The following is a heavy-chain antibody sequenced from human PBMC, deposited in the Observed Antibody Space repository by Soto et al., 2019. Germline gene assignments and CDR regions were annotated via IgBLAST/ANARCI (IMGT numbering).Heavy chain of an antibody. Sequence: PGGSLRLSCAGSGFTFRWFGMNWVRQAPGKGLEWVARISNDGSNEYYVDSVKGRFTISRDNSKNTLYLQMASLRAEDTAVYYCAKGEVRGIIPSYFDYWGLGTLVTVSS. CDR1: GFTFRWFG. V-gene: IGHV3-30*18. CDR3: AKGEVRGIIPSYFDY. D-gene: IGHD3-10*01. CDR2: ISNDGSNE. J-gene: IGHJ4*02.